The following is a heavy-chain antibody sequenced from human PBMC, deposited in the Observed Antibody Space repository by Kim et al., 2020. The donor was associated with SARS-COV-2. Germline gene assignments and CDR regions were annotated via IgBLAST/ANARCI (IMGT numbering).Heavy chain of an antibody. Sequence: GGSLRLSCAASGFTFDDYAMHWVRQAPGKGLEWVSGISWNSGSIGYADSVKGRFTISRDNAKNSLYLQMNSLRAEDTALYYCAKDMAPEYQLRKYYYYGMDVWGQGTTVTVSS. CDR3: AKDMAPEYQLRKYYYYGMDV. V-gene: IGHV3-9*01. CDR1: GFTFDDYA. CDR2: ISWNSGSI. D-gene: IGHD2-2*01. J-gene: IGHJ6*02.